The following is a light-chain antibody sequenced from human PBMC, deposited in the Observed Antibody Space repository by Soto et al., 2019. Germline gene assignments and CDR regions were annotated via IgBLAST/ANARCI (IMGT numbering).Light chain of an antibody. J-gene: IGKJ4*01. CDR2: AAS. Sequence: EIVLTQSPGTLSLSPGERATLSCRASQSVSNNYLAWYQQKPGQAPRLLIYAASSRATGIPDRFSGSGSGTDFTLTISRLEPEDFAVYNCQQYGSSPLTFGGGTKVDIK. CDR1: QSVSNNY. CDR3: QQYGSSPLT. V-gene: IGKV3-20*01.